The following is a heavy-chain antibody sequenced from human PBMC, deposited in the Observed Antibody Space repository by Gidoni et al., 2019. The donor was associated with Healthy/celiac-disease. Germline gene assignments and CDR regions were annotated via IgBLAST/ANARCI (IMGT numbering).Heavy chain of an antibody. CDR3: AAGALDYDFWSGSDAFDI. Sequence: QMQLVQSGPEVKKPGTSVKVSCKASGFTFTSSAVQWGRQARGQRLEWIGWIVVGSGNTNYAQKFQERVTITRDMSTSTAYMELSSLRSEDTAVYYCAAGALDYDFWSGSDAFDIWGQGTMVTVSS. CDR1: GFTFTSSA. D-gene: IGHD3-3*01. CDR2: IVVGSGNT. J-gene: IGHJ3*02. V-gene: IGHV1-58*01.